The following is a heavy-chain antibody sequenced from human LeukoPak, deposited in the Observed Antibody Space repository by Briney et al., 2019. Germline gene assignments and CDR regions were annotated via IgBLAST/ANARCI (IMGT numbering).Heavy chain of an antibody. V-gene: IGHV1-18*01. CDR3: ARDGIAAAGTSLGYNKGTRNAFDI. CDR1: GYTFTSYG. CDR2: ISAYNGNT. Sequence: GASVKVSCKASGYTFTSYGISWVRQAPGQELEWMGWISAYNGNTNYAQKLQGRVTMTTDTSTSTAYMELRSLRSDDTAVYYCARDGIAAAGTSLGYNKGTRNAFDIWGQGTMVTVSS. J-gene: IGHJ3*02. D-gene: IGHD6-13*01.